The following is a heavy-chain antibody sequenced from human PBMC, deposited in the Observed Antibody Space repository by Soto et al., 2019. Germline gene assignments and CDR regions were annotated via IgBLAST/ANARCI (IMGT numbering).Heavy chain of an antibody. Sequence: QVQLVQSGAEVKKPGSSVKVSCKASGGTFSSYAINWVRQAPGQGLEWMGGIIPIFGTAKYAQKFQGRVTITADAPTSTAYMELSSLRSEDTAVYYCATLSPSATAVPYWGQGTLVTVSS. CDR2: IIPIFGTA. CDR3: ATLSPSATAVPY. D-gene: IGHD3-10*02. V-gene: IGHV1-69*12. J-gene: IGHJ4*02. CDR1: GGTFSSYA.